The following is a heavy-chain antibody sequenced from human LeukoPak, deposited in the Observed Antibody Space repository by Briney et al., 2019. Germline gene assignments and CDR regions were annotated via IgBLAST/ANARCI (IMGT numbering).Heavy chain of an antibody. J-gene: IGHJ4*02. CDR2: ISSSGSSI. CDR3: AREGSGYSYGPIDY. Sequence: GGSLRLSCAASGFTFSSYEMNWVRQAPGKGLEWVSYISSSGSSIYYADSVKGRFTISRDNAKNSLYLQMNSLRAEDMGVYYCAREGSGYSYGPIDYWGQGTLVTVSS. CDR1: GFTFSSYE. V-gene: IGHV3-48*03. D-gene: IGHD5-18*01.